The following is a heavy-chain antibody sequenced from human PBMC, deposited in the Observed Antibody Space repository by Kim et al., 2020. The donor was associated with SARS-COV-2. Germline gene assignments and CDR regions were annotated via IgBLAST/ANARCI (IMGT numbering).Heavy chain of an antibody. J-gene: IGHJ2*01. D-gene: IGHD2-21*02. CDR3: ARSCVVTAVRYFDL. V-gene: IGHV4-59*01. Sequence: IPSITSRVTISVDTYKNQYSLKLSSVTAADTAVYYCARSCVVTAVRYFDLWGRGTLVTVSS.